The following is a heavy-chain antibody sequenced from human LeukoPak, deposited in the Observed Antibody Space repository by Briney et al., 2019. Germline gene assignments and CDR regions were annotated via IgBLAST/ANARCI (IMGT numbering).Heavy chain of an antibody. CDR3: AYAGQYYFDY. CDR1: GGSISTTNYY. V-gene: IGHV4-39*07. CDR2: VYYSGST. Sequence: PSETLSLTCTVSGGSISTTNYYWGWIRQSPGKGLEWFGCVYYSGSTYYNPSLKSRVTISVDTSKNQFSLKLSSETAADTAVYYCAYAGQYYFDYWGQGTLVTVSS. D-gene: IGHD2-2*01. J-gene: IGHJ4*02.